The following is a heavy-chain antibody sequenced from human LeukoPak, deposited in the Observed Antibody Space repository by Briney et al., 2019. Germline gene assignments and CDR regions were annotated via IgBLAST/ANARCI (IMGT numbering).Heavy chain of an antibody. CDR3: ARHDYGDYYFDY. V-gene: IGHV1-69*13. J-gene: IGHJ4*02. Sequence: GASVKVSCKASGGTFSSYAIGWVRQAPGQGLEWMGGIIPIFGTANYAQKFQGRVTITADESTSTAYMELSSLRSEDTAVYYCARHDYGDYYFDYWGQGTLVTVSS. CDR2: IIPIFGTA. CDR1: GGTFSSYA. D-gene: IGHD4-17*01.